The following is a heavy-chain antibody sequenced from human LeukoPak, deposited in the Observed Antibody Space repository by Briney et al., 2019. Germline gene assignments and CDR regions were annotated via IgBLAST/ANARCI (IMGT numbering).Heavy chain of an antibody. D-gene: IGHD2/OR15-2a*01. CDR1: GASISSYY. CDR2: IYYSGNT. J-gene: IGHJ3*02. CDR3: ARFRYFVSDI. Sequence: SETLSLTCTVSGASISSYYWNWIRQPPGKGLEWIGYIYYSGNTNYNPSLKSRVTMSVDTSKNQFSLKVTSVTAADTAVYYCARFRYFVSDIWGQGTMVTVSS. V-gene: IGHV4-59*12.